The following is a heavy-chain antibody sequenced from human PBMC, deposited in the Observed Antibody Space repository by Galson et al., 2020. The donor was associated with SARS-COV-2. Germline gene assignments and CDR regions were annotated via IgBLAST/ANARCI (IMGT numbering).Heavy chain of an antibody. CDR1: GYSFTSYW. J-gene: IGHJ5*02. D-gene: IGHD6-19*01. CDR3: ARALLAVATREHGWFDP. Sequence: GESLKISCKGSGYSFTSYWIGWVHQMPGKGLEWMGIIYPGDSDTRYSPSFQGQVTISADKSISTAYLQWSSLKASDTAMYYCARALLAVATREHGWFDPWGQGTLVTVSS. CDR2: IYPGDSDT. V-gene: IGHV5-51*07.